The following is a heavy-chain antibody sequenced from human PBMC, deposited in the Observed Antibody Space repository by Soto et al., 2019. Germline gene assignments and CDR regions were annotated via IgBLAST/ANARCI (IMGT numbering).Heavy chain of an antibody. V-gene: IGHV1-46*01. CDR2: INPSGGST. CDR3: ARDLTAESDY. J-gene: IGHJ4*02. CDR1: GYTFTSYY. D-gene: IGHD2-21*02. Sequence: QVQLVQSGAEVKKPGASVKVSCKASGYTFTSYYMHWVRQAPGQGLEWMGVINPSGGSTNYAQKYQGRVTMTRDTSPSTVYMELSSLRSEDTAVYYCARDLTAESDYWGQGTLVTVSS.